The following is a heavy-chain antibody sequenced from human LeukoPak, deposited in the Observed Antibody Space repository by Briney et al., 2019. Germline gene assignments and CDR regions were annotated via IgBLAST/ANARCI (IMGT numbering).Heavy chain of an antibody. CDR3: ARAYAGCSSTSCYIGPQDY. CDR1: GYTFTSYD. D-gene: IGHD2-2*02. Sequence: ASVKVSCKASGYTFTSYDINWVRQATGQGPEWMGWMNPNSGNTGYAQKFQGRVTITRNTSISTAYMELSSLRSEDTAVYYCARAYAGCSSTSCYIGPQDYWGQGTLVTVSS. CDR2: MNPNSGNT. J-gene: IGHJ4*02. V-gene: IGHV1-8*03.